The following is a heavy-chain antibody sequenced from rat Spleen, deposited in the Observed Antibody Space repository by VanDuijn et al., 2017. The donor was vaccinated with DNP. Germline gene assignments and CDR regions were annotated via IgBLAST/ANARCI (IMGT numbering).Heavy chain of an antibody. CDR3: ARGSSSIYWYFDF. CDR1: GFTFSYYG. CDR2: ISASGGST. J-gene: IGHJ1*01. D-gene: IGHD1-2*01. Sequence: EVQLVESGGGLVQPGRSLKLSCAASGFTFSYYGMAWVRQAPKKGLEWDASISASGGSTYYPDSVKGRFTISRDNAKSTLYLQMDSLRSEDTATYYCARGSSSIYWYFDFWGPGTMVTVSS. V-gene: IGHV5S13*01.